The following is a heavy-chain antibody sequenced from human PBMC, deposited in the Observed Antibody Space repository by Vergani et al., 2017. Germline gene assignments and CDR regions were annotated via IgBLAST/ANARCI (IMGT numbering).Heavy chain of an antibody. V-gene: IGHV1-69*18. D-gene: IGHD2-2*02. Sequence: QVQLVQSGAEVKKPGSSVKVSCKASGGTFSSYAIRWVRQAPGQGLEWMGRIIPIFGTANYAQKFQGRVTITADESTSTAYMELSSLRSEDTAVYYCARGGYCSSTSCHTHAFYYYYYYGMDVWGQGTTVTVSS. CDR1: GGTFSSYA. CDR2: IIPIFGTA. J-gene: IGHJ6*02. CDR3: ARGGYCSSTSCHTHAFYYYYYYGMDV.